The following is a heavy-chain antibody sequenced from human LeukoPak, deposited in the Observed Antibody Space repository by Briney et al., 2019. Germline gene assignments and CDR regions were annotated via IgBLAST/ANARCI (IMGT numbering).Heavy chain of an antibody. J-gene: IGHJ4*02. Sequence: SETLSLTCAVYGGSFSGYYWSWIRQPPGKGLEWIGEINHSGSTNYNPSLMSRVTISVDTSKNQFSLKLSSVTAADTAVYYCARGSLRYYYDSSGYAYFDYWGQGTLVTVSS. V-gene: IGHV4-34*01. D-gene: IGHD3-22*01. CDR3: ARGSLRYYYDSSGYAYFDY. CDR1: GGSFSGYY. CDR2: INHSGST.